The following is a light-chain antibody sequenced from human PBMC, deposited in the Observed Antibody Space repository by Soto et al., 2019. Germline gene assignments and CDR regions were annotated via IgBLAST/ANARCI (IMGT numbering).Light chain of an antibody. V-gene: IGKV3-15*01. CDR2: GAS. J-gene: IGKJ1*01. CDR1: QGVSSN. CDR3: QQYNNWPPRGT. Sequence: ETVLTQSPATLSVSPGERATLSCRASQGVSSNLAWYQQKPGQGPRLLIYGASTRATGIPARFSGSGSGTEFTLNISSLRPEDFALYYCQQYNNWPPRGTFGQGTKVDIK.